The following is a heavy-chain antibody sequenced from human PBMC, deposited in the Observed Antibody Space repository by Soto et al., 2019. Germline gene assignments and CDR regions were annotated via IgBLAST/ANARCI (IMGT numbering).Heavy chain of an antibody. CDR1: GFSLSSSGVG. CDR2: IYGGDGE. V-gene: IGHV2-5*02. D-gene: IGHD3-16*01. J-gene: IGHJ3*01. Sequence: QITLKESGPTLVKPTQTLTLTCTFSGFSLSSSGVGVGWIRQPPGKALEWLAPIYGGDGERYTPSLKTRLTITKDTSKNQVVLTMTNMDPVETATYYCAHREGDDYVWQSYKEAFDVWGQGTMVTVSS. CDR3: AHREGDDYVWQSYKEAFDV.